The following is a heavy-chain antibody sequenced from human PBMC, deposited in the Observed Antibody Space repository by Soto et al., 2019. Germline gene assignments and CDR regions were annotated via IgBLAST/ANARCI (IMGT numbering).Heavy chain of an antibody. D-gene: IGHD4-17*01. J-gene: IGHJ4*02. V-gene: IGHV4-39*01. CDR1: GGSISSSSYY. CDR3: ARRSYYGDYGPFDY. CDR2: IYYSGST. Sequence: QLQLQESGPGLVKPSETLSLTCTVSGGSISSSSYYWGWIRQSPGKGLEWLGSIYYSGSTYYNPSLKSRVTISVDTSKTQFSLKLSSVTAADTAVYYCARRSYYGDYGPFDYWGQGTLVTVSS.